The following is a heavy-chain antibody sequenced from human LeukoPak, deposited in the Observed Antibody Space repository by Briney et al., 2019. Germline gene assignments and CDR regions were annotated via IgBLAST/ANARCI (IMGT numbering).Heavy chain of an antibody. D-gene: IGHD1-26*01. CDR2: IYYSGST. V-gene: IGHV4-59*01. CDR3: ARGAVWELLREQYSDY. J-gene: IGHJ4*02. CDR1: GGSISSYY. Sequence: PSETLSLTCTVSGGSISSYYWSWIRQPPGKGLEWIGYIYYSGSTNYNPSLKSRVTISVDTSKNQFSLKLSSVTAADTAVYYCARGAVWELLREQYSDYWGQGTLVTVSS.